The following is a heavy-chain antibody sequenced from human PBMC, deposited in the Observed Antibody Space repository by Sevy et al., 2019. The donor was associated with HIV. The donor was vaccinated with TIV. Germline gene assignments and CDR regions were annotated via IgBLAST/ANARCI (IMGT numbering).Heavy chain of an antibody. CDR1: GFTFSSYS. CDR2: ISSSSTI. D-gene: IGHD1-26*01. Sequence: GGCLRLSCAASGFTFSSYSMNWVRQAPGKGLEWVSYISSSSTIYYADSVKGRFTISRDNAKNSLYLQMNRLRAKDTAVYYCARAWIIVGGAFDIWGQGTRVTVSS. CDR3: ARAWIIVGGAFDI. J-gene: IGHJ3*02. V-gene: IGHV3-48*01.